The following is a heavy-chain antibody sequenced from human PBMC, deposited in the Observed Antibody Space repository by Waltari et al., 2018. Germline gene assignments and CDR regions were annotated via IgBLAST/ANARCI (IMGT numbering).Heavy chain of an antibody. J-gene: IGHJ4*02. CDR3: AFQLERRGGFDY. CDR1: GYTFTDYY. Sequence: EVQLVQSGAEVKKPGATVKISCKVSGYTFTDYYMHWVQQAPGKGLEWMGLVETEDGETINAGTCQGRVTITADASTDTAYIELSSLRSEDTAVYYWAFQLERRGGFDYWGQGTLVTVSS. V-gene: IGHV1-69-2*01. D-gene: IGHD1-1*01. CDR2: VETEDGET.